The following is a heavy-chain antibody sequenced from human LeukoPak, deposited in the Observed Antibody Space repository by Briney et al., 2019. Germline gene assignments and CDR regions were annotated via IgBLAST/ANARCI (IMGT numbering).Heavy chain of an antibody. J-gene: IGHJ3*02. V-gene: IGHV4-30-4*01. CDR3: ARYEPSDAFDI. D-gene: IGHD3-16*01. CDR1: GGSISSGDYY. Sequence: SETLSLTRTVSGGSISSGDYYWSWIRQPPGKGLEWIGYIYYSGSTYYNPSLKSRVTISVDTSKNQFSLKLSSVTAADTAVYYCARYEPSDAFDIWGQGTMVTVSS. CDR2: IYYSGST.